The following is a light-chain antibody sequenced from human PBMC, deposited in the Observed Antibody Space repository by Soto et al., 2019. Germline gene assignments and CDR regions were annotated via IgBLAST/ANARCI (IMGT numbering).Light chain of an antibody. CDR1: QSINSE. J-gene: IGKJ3*01. CDR3: QQYNSYSLT. CDR2: GAS. V-gene: IGKV3-15*01. Sequence: EIVMTQSPATLSLSPGERAALSCRASQSINSELAWYQQKPGQPPRLLIYGASTRATGVPARFTGSESGSEFTLTISGLQSEDFATYYCQQYNSYSLTFGPGTKVDIK.